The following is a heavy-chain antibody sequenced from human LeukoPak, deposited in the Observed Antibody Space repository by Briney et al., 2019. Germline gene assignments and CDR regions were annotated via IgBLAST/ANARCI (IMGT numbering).Heavy chain of an antibody. CDR3: ARDVQGGAYHSSSIHKYYYRDV. CDR1: GGSINGSDFY. Sequence: SETLSLICRVSGGSINGSDFYWRWIRQPPGKGLERIGSINYGGATYYKPSLRSRVTMSVDMSKNESSMKLSSVTAADTAVYYCARDVQGGAYHSSSIHKYYYRDVWGKGTTVTVSS. V-gene: IGHV4-39*07. CDR2: INYGGAT. D-gene: IGHD3-22*01. J-gene: IGHJ6*03.